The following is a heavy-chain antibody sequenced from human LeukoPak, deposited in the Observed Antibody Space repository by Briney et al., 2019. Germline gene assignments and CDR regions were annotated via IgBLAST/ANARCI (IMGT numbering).Heavy chain of an antibody. CDR1: GFTFSSYS. CDR2: ISSSSSYI. D-gene: IGHD5-18*01. V-gene: IGHV3-21*01. CDR3: AGGNTAMPS. Sequence: GGSLRLSCAASGFTFSSYSMNWVRQAPGKGLEWVSSISSSSSYIYYADPVKGRFTISRDNAKNSLYLQMNSLRAEDTAVYYCAGGNTAMPSWGQGTLVTVSS. J-gene: IGHJ4*02.